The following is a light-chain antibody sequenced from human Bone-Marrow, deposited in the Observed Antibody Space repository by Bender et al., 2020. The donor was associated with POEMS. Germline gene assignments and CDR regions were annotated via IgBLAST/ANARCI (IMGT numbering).Light chain of an antibody. CDR2: GVT. J-gene: IGLJ1*01. Sequence: QSALTQPASVSGSPGQSITISCTGTSNDVGNYDLVSWYQQYPGKAPKLLIYGVTQRPSGVSDRFTGSKSGSTASLTISGLRAADEADYYCCSYARISTFPYVFGTGTKVTVL. V-gene: IGLV2-23*02. CDR3: CSYARISTFPYV. CDR1: SNDVGNYDL.